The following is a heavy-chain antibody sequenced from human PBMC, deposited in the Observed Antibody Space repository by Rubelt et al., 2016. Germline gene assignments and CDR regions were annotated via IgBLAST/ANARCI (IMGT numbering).Heavy chain of an antibody. Sequence: QVQLVQSGAEVRKPGASVKVSCKASGYTFTSYGISWVRQAPGQGLEWMGWISAYSGNTNYAQKLQGIVTMTTDTSTSTAYMGLRCLRSDDTAVYYCAREDAGRTVPGMDVWGQGTTVTVSS. CDR3: AREDAGRTVPGMDV. CDR2: ISAYSGNT. V-gene: IGHV1-18*01. J-gene: IGHJ6*02. D-gene: IGHD4-17*01. CDR1: GYTFTSYG.